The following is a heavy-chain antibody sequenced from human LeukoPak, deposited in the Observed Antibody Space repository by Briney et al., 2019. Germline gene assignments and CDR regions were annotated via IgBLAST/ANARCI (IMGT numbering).Heavy chain of an antibody. V-gene: IGHV3-30*02. CDR3: AKEFISGSYYYYYMDV. J-gene: IGHJ6*03. CDR2: IRYDGGNT. Sequence: GGSLSLSCAASGFTFSSYGMHWVRQAPGKGLEWVAFIRYDGGNTYYAESVKGRFTISRDNSKNTCSLQMNSLSAEDTAVYYCAKEFISGSYYYYYMDVWGKGTTVTVSS. CDR1: GFTFSSYG. D-gene: IGHD1-26*01.